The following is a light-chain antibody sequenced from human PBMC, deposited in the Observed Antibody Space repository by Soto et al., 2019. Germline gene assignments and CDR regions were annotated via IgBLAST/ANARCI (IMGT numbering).Light chain of an antibody. CDR1: QSVSSN. V-gene: IGKV3-15*01. CDR2: GAS. J-gene: IGKJ1*01. CDR3: QQYVT. Sequence: EIVMAQSPATLSVSPGERATLSCRASQSVSSNLAWYQQKRGQAPRLLIYGASSKATGIPARFSGSGSGTEFTLTISSLQPDDFATYYCQQYVTFGQGTKVDIK.